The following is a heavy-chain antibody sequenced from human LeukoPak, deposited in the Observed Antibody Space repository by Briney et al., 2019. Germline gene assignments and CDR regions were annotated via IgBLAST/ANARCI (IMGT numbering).Heavy chain of an antibody. CDR1: GYTFTSYD. V-gene: IGHV1-8*03. CDR3: ARGRGYCSGGSCYIY. J-gene: IGHJ4*02. CDR2: MNPNSGNT. D-gene: IGHD2-15*01. Sequence: ASVKVSCKASGYTFTSYDINWVRQAPGQGLEWMGWMNPNSGNTGYAKKFQGRVTITRNTSISTAYMELSSLRSEDTAVYYCARGRGYCSGGSCYIYWGQGTLVTVSS.